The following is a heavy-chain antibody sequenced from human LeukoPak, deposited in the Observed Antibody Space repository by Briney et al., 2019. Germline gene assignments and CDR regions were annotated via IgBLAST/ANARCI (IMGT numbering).Heavy chain of an antibody. J-gene: IGHJ3*01. V-gene: IGHV4-39*01. CDR3: ARHLEAVVVVAA. CDR1: GGSISSSIYY. D-gene: IGHD2-15*01. CDR2: IYYSGST. Sequence: PSETLSLTCTVSGGSISSSIYYWGWIRQPPGKGLEWIGSIYYSGSTYYNPSLKSRVTISVDTSKNQCSLKLSSVTAADTAVYYCARHLEAVVVVAAWGQGKMVTVSS.